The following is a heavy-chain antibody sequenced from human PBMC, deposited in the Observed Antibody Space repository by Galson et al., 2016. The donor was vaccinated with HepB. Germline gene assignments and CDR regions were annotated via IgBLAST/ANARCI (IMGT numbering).Heavy chain of an antibody. D-gene: IGHD6-19*01. Sequence: SVKVSCKASGYSFTSYGISWVRQAPGQGLEWMGRISAYSANKNYAQKVQGRITMTTDSSTSTAYMELRNLTSDDTAVYFCARDYSSGWYGYWGQGTLVTVSS. CDR3: ARDYSSGWYGY. J-gene: IGHJ4*02. V-gene: IGHV1-18*01. CDR1: GYSFTSYG. CDR2: ISAYSANK.